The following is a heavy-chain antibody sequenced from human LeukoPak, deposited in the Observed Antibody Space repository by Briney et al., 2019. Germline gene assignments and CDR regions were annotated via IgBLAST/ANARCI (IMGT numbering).Heavy chain of an antibody. J-gene: IGHJ4*02. D-gene: IGHD4/OR15-4a*01. V-gene: IGHV3-7*01. CDR2: IKADGSEK. Sequence: GGSLRLSRAASGISFTNFYMTWVRQAPGKGLEWVANIKADGSEKSYVDSVKGRFTISRDNAKNAVYLQMNSLRAEDTALYYCARRWANHDFWGQGALVTVSS. CDR1: GISFTNFY. CDR3: ARRWANHDF.